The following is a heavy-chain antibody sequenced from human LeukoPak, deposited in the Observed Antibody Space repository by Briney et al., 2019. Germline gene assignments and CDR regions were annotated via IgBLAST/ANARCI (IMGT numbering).Heavy chain of an antibody. J-gene: IGHJ6*02. D-gene: IGHD1-1*01. CDR1: GYTFTNYW. CDR3: SRGTTGTSDGMDV. Sequence: GVSLKISCQGSGYTFTNYWIVWVRQMPGQGREWMGSFYPGDSDTRYSPSFQGQVTNSADKSNRTAYLQWSSLKSSDTAMYYCSRGTTGTSDGMDVWGQGTTVTVSS. V-gene: IGHV5-51*01. CDR2: FYPGDSDT.